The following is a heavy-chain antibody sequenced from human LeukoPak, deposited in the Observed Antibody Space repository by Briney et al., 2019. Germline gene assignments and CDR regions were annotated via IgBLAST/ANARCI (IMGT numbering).Heavy chain of an antibody. V-gene: IGHV1-18*01. CDR2: ISAYNGNT. D-gene: IGHD5-18*01. CDR3: ARDEVQLWLPDYYYYYMGV. CDR1: GYTFTSYG. J-gene: IGHJ6*03. Sequence: ASVKVSCKASGYTFTSYGISWVRQAPGQGLEWMGWISAYNGNTNYAQKLQGRVTMTTDTSTSTAYMELRSLRSDDTAVYYCARDEVQLWLPDYYYYYMGVWGKGTTVTVSS.